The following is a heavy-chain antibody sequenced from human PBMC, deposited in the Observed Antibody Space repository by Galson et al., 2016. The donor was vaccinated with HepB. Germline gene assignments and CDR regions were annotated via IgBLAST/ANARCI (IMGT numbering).Heavy chain of an antibody. CDR2: IYYTGST. J-gene: IGHJ2*01. CDR1: GGSISSGGYY. D-gene: IGHD5-18*01. Sequence: TLSLTCTVSGGSISSGGYYWSWIRQHPGKGLEWIGYIYYTGSTNYNPSLKSRVTISVGTSKNQFSLKLSSVTAADTAVYYCARTERYSYGGYFDLWGRGTLVTVSS. CDR3: ARTERYSYGGYFDL. V-gene: IGHV4-31*03.